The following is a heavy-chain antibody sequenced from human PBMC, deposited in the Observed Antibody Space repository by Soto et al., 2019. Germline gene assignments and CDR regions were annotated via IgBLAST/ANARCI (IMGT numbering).Heavy chain of an antibody. CDR3: AKDPNDYVWGSYRGNFDY. CDR2: ISGSGGST. V-gene: IGHV3-23*01. CDR1: GFSFSSYA. J-gene: IGHJ4*02. Sequence: EVQLLESGGGLVQPGGSLRLSCVASGFSFSSYAMSWVRQAPGKGLEWVSVISGSGGSTYYADSVKGRFTISRDNSKNTLYLQMNSLRAEDTAVYYCAKDPNDYVWGSYRGNFDYWGQGTLVTVSS. D-gene: IGHD3-16*02.